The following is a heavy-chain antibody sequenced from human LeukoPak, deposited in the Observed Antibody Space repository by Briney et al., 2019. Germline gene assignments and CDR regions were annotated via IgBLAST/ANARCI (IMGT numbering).Heavy chain of an antibody. V-gene: IGHV3-21*01. CDR3: ARDPPPLWFGEKIPDY. J-gene: IGHJ4*02. CDR2: ISSSSSYI. CDR1: GFTFSSYS. D-gene: IGHD3-10*01. Sequence: GGSLRLSCAASGFTFSSYSMNWVRQAPGKGLEWVSSISSSSSYIYYADSVKGRFTISRDNAKNSLYLQMNSLRAEDTAVYYCARDPPPLWFGEKIPDYWGQGTLVTVSS.